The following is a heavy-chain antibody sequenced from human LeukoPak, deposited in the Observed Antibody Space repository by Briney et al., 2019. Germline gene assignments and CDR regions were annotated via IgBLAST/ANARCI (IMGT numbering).Heavy chain of an antibody. D-gene: IGHD5-18*01. CDR3: AKVTGYSYDY. Sequence: PGGSLRLSCAASGFTFNSYGMHWVRQAPGKGLEWEAFIRYDGSNKYYADSVKGRFTISRDNSKNTLYLQMNSLRAEDTAVYYCAKVTGYSYDYWGQGTLVTVSS. CDR2: IRYDGSNK. V-gene: IGHV3-30*02. CDR1: GFTFNSYG. J-gene: IGHJ4*02.